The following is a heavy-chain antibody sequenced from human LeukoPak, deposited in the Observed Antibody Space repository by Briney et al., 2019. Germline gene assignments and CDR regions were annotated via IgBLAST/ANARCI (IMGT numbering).Heavy chain of an antibody. V-gene: IGHV3-NL1*01. CDR1: GFTFSSYG. CDR2: IYSGGST. J-gene: IGHJ6*03. D-gene: IGHD6-19*01. Sequence: GGSLRLSCAASGFTFSSYGMHWVRQAPGKGLEWVSVIYSGGSTYYADSVKGRFTISRDNSKNTLYPQMNSLRAEDTAVYYCARCSSGGYYYYYMDVWGKGTTVTISS. CDR3: ARCSSGGYYYYYMDV.